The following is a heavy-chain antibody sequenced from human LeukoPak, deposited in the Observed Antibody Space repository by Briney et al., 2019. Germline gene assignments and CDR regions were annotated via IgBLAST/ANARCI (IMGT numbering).Heavy chain of an antibody. D-gene: IGHD2-15*01. CDR3: TRRPRYCSGGSCYFDY. J-gene: IGHJ4*02. CDR2: IRSKAYGGTT. V-gene: IGHV3-49*04. CDR1: GFTFGDYA. Sequence: GGSLRLSCTASGFTFGDYAMSWVRQAPGKGLEWVGFIRSKAYGGTTEYAASVKGRFTISRDDSKSIAYLQMNSLKTEDTAVYYCTRRPRYCSGGSCYFDYWGQGTLVTVSS.